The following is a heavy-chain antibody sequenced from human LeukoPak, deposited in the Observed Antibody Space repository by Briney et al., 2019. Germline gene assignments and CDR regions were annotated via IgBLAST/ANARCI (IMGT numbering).Heavy chain of an antibody. CDR1: AASISSSSYY. CDR2: IYYSGST. J-gene: IGHJ3*02. V-gene: IGHV4-39*01. Sequence: SETLSLTCTVSAASISSSSYYWGWIRQPPGKGLEWIGSIYYSGSTYYNPSLKSRVTISIDTSKNQFSLKLSSVTAADTAVYRCARHIGGSGSHDAFDIWGQGTMVTVSS. D-gene: IGHD3-10*01. CDR3: ARHIGGSGSHDAFDI.